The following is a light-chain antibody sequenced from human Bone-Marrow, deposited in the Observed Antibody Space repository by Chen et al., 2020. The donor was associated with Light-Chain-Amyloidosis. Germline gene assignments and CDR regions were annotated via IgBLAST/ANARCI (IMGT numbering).Light chain of an antibody. V-gene: IGLV2-14*03. CDR1: SRDVGRYNY. Sequence: QSALTQPASVSGSPGQSITISCTGTSRDVGRYNYVSWYQPHPGKVPKLIIHDVSDRPSGVSDRFSGYKSGNTASLTISGLQAEDEADYYCSSYTSTFPYVFGTGTRLTVL. J-gene: IGLJ1*01. CDR3: SSYTSTFPYV. CDR2: DVS.